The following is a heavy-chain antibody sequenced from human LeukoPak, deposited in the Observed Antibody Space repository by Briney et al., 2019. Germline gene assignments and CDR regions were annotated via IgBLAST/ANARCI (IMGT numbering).Heavy chain of an antibody. Sequence: GRSLRLSCAASGFTFSTYAMHWVRQAPGKGLEWVAVISSDGSDKHYADSVKGRFIISRDNSKNTLNLLMNSLRVEDTVVYYCARDLRGSGSIDYWGQGTLVTVSS. CDR2: ISSDGSDK. J-gene: IGHJ4*02. V-gene: IGHV3-30*04. D-gene: IGHD3-10*01. CDR1: GFTFSTYA. CDR3: ARDLRGSGSIDY.